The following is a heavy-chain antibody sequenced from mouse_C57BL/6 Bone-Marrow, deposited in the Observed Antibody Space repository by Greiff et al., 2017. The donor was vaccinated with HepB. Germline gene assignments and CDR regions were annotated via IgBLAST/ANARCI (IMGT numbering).Heavy chain of an antibody. D-gene: IGHD1-1*01. Sequence: EVKVVESGGGLVQSGRSLRLSCATSGFTFSDFYMEWVRQAPGKGLEWIAASRNKANDYTTEYSASVKGRFIVSRDTSQSILYLQMNALRAEDTAIYYCARDAFITTVVATPHWYFDVWGTGTTVTVSS. V-gene: IGHV7-1*01. CDR3: ARDAFITTVVATPHWYFDV. CDR1: GFTFSDFY. J-gene: IGHJ1*03. CDR2: SRNKANDYTT.